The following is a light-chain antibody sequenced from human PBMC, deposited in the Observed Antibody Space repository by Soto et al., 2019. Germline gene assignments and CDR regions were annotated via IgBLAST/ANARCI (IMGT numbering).Light chain of an antibody. CDR1: SSDVGGYNY. Sequence: QSVLTQPPSASGSPGQSVTISCTGTSSDVGGYNYVSWYQQHPGKAPKLMIYEVSKRPSGVPDRFSGSKSGNTASLTVSGLQVEDEADYYCSSFEAGNNLLFGGGTKLTVL. V-gene: IGLV2-8*01. CDR3: SSFEAGNNLL. J-gene: IGLJ2*01. CDR2: EVS.